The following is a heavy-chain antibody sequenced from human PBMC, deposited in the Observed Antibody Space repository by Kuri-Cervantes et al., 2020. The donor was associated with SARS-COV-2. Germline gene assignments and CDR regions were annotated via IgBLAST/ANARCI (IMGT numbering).Heavy chain of an antibody. D-gene: IGHD3-10*01. Sequence: ASVKVSCKASGYTFTSYYMHWVRQAPGQGLEWMGIINPSGGSTSYAQKFQGRVTMTRDTSTSTVYMELSSLRSEDTAVYYCARGLYYYGSGSYYGTEGVPVGIDYWGQGTRGTASS. V-gene: IGHV1-46*01. J-gene: IGHJ4*02. CDR1: GYTFTSYY. CDR2: INPSGGST. CDR3: ARGLYYYGSGSYYGTEGVPVGIDY.